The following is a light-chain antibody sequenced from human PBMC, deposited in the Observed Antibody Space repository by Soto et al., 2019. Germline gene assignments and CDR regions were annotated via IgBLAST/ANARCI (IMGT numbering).Light chain of an antibody. V-gene: IGKV3-15*01. CDR3: QQYHNWPPRT. CDR2: GAS. J-gene: IGKJ1*01. CDR1: QSVSSN. Sequence: EIVMTQSPATLSVSPGERVTLSCRASQSVSSNLAWYQQKPGQAPRLLIYGASTRATGIPARFSGGGSETEFTLTISSLQSEDFAVYYYQQYHNWPPRTFGQGTKVEIK.